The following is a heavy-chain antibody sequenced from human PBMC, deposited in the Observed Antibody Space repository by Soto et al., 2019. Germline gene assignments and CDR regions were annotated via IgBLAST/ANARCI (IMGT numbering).Heavy chain of an antibody. Sequence: EVQVLESGGGLAQPGRSLRLSCAVSGLSFSSYAMTWVRQFPGKGLVWVSGISRSGNSTYSADSVRGRFTISGDNSKNTLYLQMNSLRAEDTAVYYCAKDAKILDWLPTSYYFDFWGQGTLVTVSS. D-gene: IGHD3-9*01. CDR2: ISRSGNST. CDR1: GLSFSSYA. J-gene: IGHJ4*02. CDR3: AKDAKILDWLPTSYYFDF. V-gene: IGHV3-23*01.